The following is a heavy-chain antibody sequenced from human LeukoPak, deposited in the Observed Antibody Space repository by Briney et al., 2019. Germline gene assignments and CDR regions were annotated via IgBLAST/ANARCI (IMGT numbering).Heavy chain of an antibody. CDR2: ISYDGSNK. J-gene: IGHJ6*03. CDR1: GFTFSSYA. V-gene: IGHV3-30*04. Sequence: GGSLRLSCAASGFTFSSYAMHWVRQAPGKGLEWVAVISYDGSNKNYADSVKGRFTISRDNSKNTLYLQMNSLRAEDTTVYYCARDRNYYYYMDVWGKGATVAISS. CDR3: ARDRNYYYYMDV.